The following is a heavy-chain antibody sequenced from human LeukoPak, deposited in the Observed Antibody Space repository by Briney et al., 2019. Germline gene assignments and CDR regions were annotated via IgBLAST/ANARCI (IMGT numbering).Heavy chain of an antibody. CDR3: AKAGYDILTGYNYFDY. Sequence: GGSLRLSCAASGFTFSSYGMHWVRQAPGKGLEWVAVISYDGSNKYYADSVKGRFTISRDNSKNTLYLQMNSLRAEDTAVYYCAKAGYDILTGYNYFDYWGQGTLVTVSS. J-gene: IGHJ4*02. D-gene: IGHD3-9*01. V-gene: IGHV3-30*18. CDR2: ISYDGSNK. CDR1: GFTFSSYG.